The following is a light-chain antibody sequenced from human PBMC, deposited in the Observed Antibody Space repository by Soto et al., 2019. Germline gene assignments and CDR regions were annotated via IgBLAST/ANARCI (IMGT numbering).Light chain of an antibody. CDR2: HAS. CDR3: QQRYRSHRT. Sequence: DIQMTQSPSTLPASVGDRVTITCRASQSISNWLAWYQQKPGTAPKLLIYHASTLESGVPSRFSGSGSGKASNIKLTRLQNQDLATYYCQQRYRSHRTFGHGTKVDI. J-gene: IGKJ1*01. V-gene: IGKV1-5*01. CDR1: QSISNW.